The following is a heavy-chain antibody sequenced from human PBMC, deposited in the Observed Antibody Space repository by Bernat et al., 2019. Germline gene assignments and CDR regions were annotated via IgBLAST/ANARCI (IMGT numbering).Heavy chain of an antibody. CDR1: GFMFNIYA. V-gene: IGHV3-33*01. Sequence: QVQLVESGGGVVQPGRSLRLSCAASGFMFNIYAMHWVRQAPGMGLEWVAVIWYDGSHKFYADSVKGRFTISRDNSKNTLYLQMNSLRDDDTALYYCARGGSKLWFGELLLDYWGQGTLVTVSS. J-gene: IGHJ4*02. CDR2: IWYDGSHK. CDR3: ARGGSKLWFGELLLDY. D-gene: IGHD3-10*01.